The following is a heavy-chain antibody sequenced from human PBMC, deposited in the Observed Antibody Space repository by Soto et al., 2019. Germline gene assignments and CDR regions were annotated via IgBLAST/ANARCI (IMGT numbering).Heavy chain of an antibody. CDR1: GGSISSYY. CDR2: IYYSGST. V-gene: IGHV4-59*12. D-gene: IGHD3-9*01. Sequence: SETLSLTCTVSGGSISSYYWSWIRQPPGKGLEWIGYIYYSGSTNYNPSLKSRVTISVDTSKNQFSLKLSSVTAADTAVYYCARAFSYYDILTGYYPPLNWFDPWGQGTLVTVSS. CDR3: ARAFSYYDILTGYYPPLNWFDP. J-gene: IGHJ5*02.